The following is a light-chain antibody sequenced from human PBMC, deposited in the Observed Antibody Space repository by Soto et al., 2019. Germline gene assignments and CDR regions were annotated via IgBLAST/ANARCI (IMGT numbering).Light chain of an antibody. V-gene: IGKV3-11*01. CDR3: QQHSNWPLT. J-gene: IGKJ4*01. CDR1: QSVSSN. Sequence: PGERATLSCRASQSVSSNLAWYQQNPGQAPRLLIFDASSRATGIPARFSGSGSGTDFTLTISSLEPEDFAVYYCQQHSNWPLTFGGGTKVDIK. CDR2: DAS.